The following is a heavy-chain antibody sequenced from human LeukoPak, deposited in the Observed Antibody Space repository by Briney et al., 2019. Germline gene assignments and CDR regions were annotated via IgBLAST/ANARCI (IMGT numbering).Heavy chain of an antibody. CDR3: ARAYYDSSGYRSHYYYYYYMDV. CDR2: IYYSGST. J-gene: IGHJ6*03. V-gene: IGHV4-59*01. D-gene: IGHD3-22*01. Sequence: PSETLSLTCTVSGGSNSSYYWSWIRQPPGKGLEWIGYIYYSGSTNYNPSLKSRVTISVDTSKNQFSLKLSSVTAADTAVYYCARAYYDSSGYRSHYYYYYYMDVWGKGTTVTIS. CDR1: GGSNSSYY.